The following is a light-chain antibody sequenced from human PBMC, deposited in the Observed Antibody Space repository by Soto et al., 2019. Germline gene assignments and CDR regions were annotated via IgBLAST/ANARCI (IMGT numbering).Light chain of an antibody. J-gene: IGKJ1*01. Sequence: AIQLTQSPSSLSASVGDRVTITCRASQAIRTALGWYQQKPWKVPKLLIYAASTLQSGVPSRFSGSGSGTDFTLTISSLQPEDFATYYCLLDFRYFWAFGQGTKVDIK. V-gene: IGKV1-6*01. CDR3: LLDFRYFWA. CDR1: QAIRTA. CDR2: AAS.